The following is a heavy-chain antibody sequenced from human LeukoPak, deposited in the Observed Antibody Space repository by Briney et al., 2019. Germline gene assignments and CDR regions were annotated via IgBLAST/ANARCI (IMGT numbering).Heavy chain of an antibody. CDR2: ISSSSSTI. J-gene: IGHJ3*02. Sequence: GGSLRLSCAASGFAFSSYSMNWVRQAPGKGLEWVSYISSSSSTIYYADSVKGRFTISRDNAKNSLYLQMNSLRAEDTAVYYCARDSSRGGFAFDIRGQGTMVTVSS. CDR3: ARDSSRGGFAFDI. CDR1: GFAFSSYS. V-gene: IGHV3-48*01. D-gene: IGHD6-13*01.